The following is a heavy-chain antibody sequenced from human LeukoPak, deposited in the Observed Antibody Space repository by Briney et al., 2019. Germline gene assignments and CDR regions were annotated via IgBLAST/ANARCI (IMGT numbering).Heavy chain of an antibody. J-gene: IGHJ5*02. V-gene: IGHV5-51*01. Sequence: GESLKISCKGSGYSFTSYWIGWVRQMPGKGLGWMGIIYPGDTDTRYSPSFQGQVTISADKSISTAYLQWSSLKASDTAMYYCARRWFGELDNWFDPWGQGTLVAVSS. CDR1: GYSFTSYW. CDR2: IYPGDTDT. D-gene: IGHD3-10*01. CDR3: ARRWFGELDNWFDP.